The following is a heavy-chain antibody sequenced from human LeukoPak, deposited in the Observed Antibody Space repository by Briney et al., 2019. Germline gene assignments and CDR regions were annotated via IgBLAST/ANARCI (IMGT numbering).Heavy chain of an antibody. CDR3: AKRRDAFDV. J-gene: IGHJ3*01. CDR1: GFTFSSYS. CDR2: ITSSSGYT. V-gene: IGHV3-21*04. Sequence: GGSLRLSCAASGFTFSSYSMNWVRQAPGKGLEWVSSITSSSGYTYYADSVKGRFTISRDNAKNSLYLQMNSLRAEDTAVYYCAKRRDAFDVWGQGTMVTVSS.